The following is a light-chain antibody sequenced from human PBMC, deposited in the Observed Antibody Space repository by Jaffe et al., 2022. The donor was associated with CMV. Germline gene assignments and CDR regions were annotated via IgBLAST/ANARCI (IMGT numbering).Light chain of an antibody. J-gene: IGKJ3*01. CDR3: MQALQTPRT. Sequence: DIVMTQSPDSLAVTPGEPASISCRSSQSLLNSAGYNFLDWYVQKPGKSPQLLIYFGSTRASGVPDRFSGSGSGTHFTLKISRVEADDVGIYYCMQALQTPRTFGPGTRVDI. CDR1: QSLLNSAGYNF. V-gene: IGKV2-28*01. CDR2: FGS.